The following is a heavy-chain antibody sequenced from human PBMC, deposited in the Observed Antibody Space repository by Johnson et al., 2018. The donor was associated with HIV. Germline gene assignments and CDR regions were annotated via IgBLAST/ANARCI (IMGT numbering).Heavy chain of an antibody. V-gene: IGHV3-53*01. CDR2: IYSGGST. CDR3: AREGGSSGPDAFDI. CDR1: GFTVSSNY. J-gene: IGHJ3*02. D-gene: IGHD3-16*01. Sequence: VQLVESGGGLIQPGGSLRLSCAASGFTVSSNYMSWVRQAPGKGLEWVSVIYSGGSTYYADSVKGRFTISRDNSKNTLYLQMNSLRAEDTAGDYCAREGGSSGPDAFDIWGQGTMVTVSS.